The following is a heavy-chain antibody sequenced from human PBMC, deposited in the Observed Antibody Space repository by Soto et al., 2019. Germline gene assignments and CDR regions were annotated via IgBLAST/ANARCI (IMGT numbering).Heavy chain of an antibody. D-gene: IGHD3-22*01. V-gene: IGHV1-24*01. CDR2: FDPEDGET. J-gene: IGHJ3*02. Sequence: ASVKVYCTVSGYTLTELSMHWVRQAPGKGLEWMGGFDPEDGETIYAQKFQGRVTMTEDTSTDTAYMELSSLRSEDTAVYYCVVYYSSGYYPNAFDSSGPGTIVTGS. CDR3: VVYYSSGYYPNAFDS. CDR1: GYTLTELS.